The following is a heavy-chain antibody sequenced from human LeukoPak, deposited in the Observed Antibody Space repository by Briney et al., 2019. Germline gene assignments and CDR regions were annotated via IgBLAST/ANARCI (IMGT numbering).Heavy chain of an antibody. CDR3: AKDPRSIVVLPYFDY. CDR2: ISGSGVGR. D-gene: IGHD3-22*01. V-gene: IGHV3-23*01. Sequence: QPGGSLRLSCVASGFTFSSYAMSWVRQAPGKGLEWVSAISGSGVGRDYADSVKGRFTISRDNSKNTLYLHMDSLRAEDTAVYYCAKDPRSIVVLPYFDYWGQGTLVTVSS. CDR1: GFTFSSYA. J-gene: IGHJ4*02.